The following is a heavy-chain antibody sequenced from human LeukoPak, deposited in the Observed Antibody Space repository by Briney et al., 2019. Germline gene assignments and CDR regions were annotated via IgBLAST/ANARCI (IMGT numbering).Heavy chain of an antibody. CDR2: ISYDGKKN. Sequence: PGGSLRLSCEASGFTFSHFAMHWVRQAPGKGLEWVAVISYDGKKNYYADSVKGRFTLSTDDSQNTVYLQMNSLRDDDTALYYCVRGSKIRGVIPEEEFDYWGQGTLLTDSP. J-gene: IGHJ4*02. CDR3: VRGSKIRGVIPEEEFDY. V-gene: IGHV3-30*04. D-gene: IGHD3-10*01. CDR1: GFTFSHFA.